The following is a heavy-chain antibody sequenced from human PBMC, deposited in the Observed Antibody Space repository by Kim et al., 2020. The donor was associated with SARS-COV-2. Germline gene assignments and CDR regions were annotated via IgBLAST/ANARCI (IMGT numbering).Heavy chain of an antibody. J-gene: IGHJ5*02. Sequence: TERTTYNPPLNRRVTVSVEPSKKQFSLKLSSVTAADAAVYYCARGFDPWGQGTLVTVSS. CDR3: ARGFDP. CDR2: TERT. V-gene: IGHV4-59*09.